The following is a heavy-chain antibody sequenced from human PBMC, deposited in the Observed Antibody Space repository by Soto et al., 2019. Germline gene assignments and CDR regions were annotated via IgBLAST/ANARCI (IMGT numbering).Heavy chain of an antibody. CDR1: GGSISSYY. CDR3: ARRYARNLDY. J-gene: IGHJ4*02. D-gene: IGHD2-8*01. Sequence: SQTLSLTCTVSGGSISSYYWSWIRQPPGKGLEWIGYIYYSGSTNYNPSLKSRVTISVDTSKNQFSLKLSSVTAADTAVYYCARRYARNLDYWGQGTLVTVSS. V-gene: IGHV4-59*08. CDR2: IYYSGST.